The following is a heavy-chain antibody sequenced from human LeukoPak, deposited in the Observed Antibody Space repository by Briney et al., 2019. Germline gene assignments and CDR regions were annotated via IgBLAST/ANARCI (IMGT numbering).Heavy chain of an antibody. CDR2: IYTSGST. J-gene: IGHJ3*02. D-gene: IGHD3-3*01. CDR3: ARDLRIFGVVIPPGAAFDI. CDR1: GGSISSGRYY. V-gene: IGHV4-61*02. Sequence: SQTPSLTCTVSGGSISSGRYYWRWIRQPAGTGLEWIGRIYTSGSTNYNPSLKSRVTMSVDTSKNQFSLKLSSVTAADTAVYYCARDLRIFGVVIPPGAAFDIWGQGTMVTVSS.